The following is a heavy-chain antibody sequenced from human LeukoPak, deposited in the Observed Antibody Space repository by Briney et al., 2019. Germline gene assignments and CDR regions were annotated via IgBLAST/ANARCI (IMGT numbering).Heavy chain of an antibody. V-gene: IGHV4-59*01. J-gene: IGHJ4*02. Sequence: SETLSLTCTVSGGSISSYYWSWIRQPPGKGQEWIGYIYYSGSTNYNPSLKSRVTISVDTSKNQFSLKLSSVTAADTAVYYCARGYGTGIAAEFDYWGQGTLVTVSS. CDR3: ARGYGTGIAAEFDY. D-gene: IGHD6-13*01. CDR2: IYYSGST. CDR1: GGSISSYY.